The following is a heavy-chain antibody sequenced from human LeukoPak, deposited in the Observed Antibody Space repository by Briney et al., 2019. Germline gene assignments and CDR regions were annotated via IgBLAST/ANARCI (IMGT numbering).Heavy chain of an antibody. Sequence: GGSLRLSCAASGFTFSSYRLNWVRQAPGKGLEWVPSISSSSSYIYYADSVKGRFPISRDNAKNLVYLQMQRLRAEDTAVYYCARDDWALVENFDYWGQGTLVTVSS. D-gene: IGHD3-9*01. CDR2: ISSSSSYI. CDR1: GFTFSSYR. CDR3: ARDDWALVENFDY. V-gene: IGHV3-21*01. J-gene: IGHJ4*02.